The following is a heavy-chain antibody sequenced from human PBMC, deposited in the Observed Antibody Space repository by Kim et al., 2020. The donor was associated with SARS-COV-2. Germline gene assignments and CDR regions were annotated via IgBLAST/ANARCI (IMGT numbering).Heavy chain of an antibody. Sequence: GGSLRLSCATSGLTFSAYDMNWVRQAPGKGLEWLSFITKSSTTIYYADSVEGRFTISRDNAKNSLFLQMNSLRDEDTALYYCVRDRMGGAFDMWGQGTM. D-gene: IGHD3-16*01. V-gene: IGHV3-48*02. CDR3: VRDRMGGAFDM. CDR2: ITKSSTTI. J-gene: IGHJ3*02. CDR1: GLTFSAYD.